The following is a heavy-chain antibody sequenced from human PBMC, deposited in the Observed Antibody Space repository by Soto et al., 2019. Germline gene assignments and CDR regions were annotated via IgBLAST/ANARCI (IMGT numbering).Heavy chain of an antibody. D-gene: IGHD6-13*01. Sequence: ASVKVSCKASGYTFTSYYIHWVRQAPGQGLEWMGWINPKNGDTKYAQNFQGWVTMTRDTSITTAYMDLSRLRSDDMAVYYCARGVGSSWFDPWG. V-gene: IGHV1-2*04. J-gene: IGHJ5*02. CDR1: GYTFTSYY. CDR2: INPKNGDT. CDR3: ARGVGSSWFDP.